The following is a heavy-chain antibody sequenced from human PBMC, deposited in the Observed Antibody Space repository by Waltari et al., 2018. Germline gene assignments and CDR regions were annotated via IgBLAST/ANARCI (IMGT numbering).Heavy chain of an antibody. D-gene: IGHD7-27*01. V-gene: IGHV3-7*01. J-gene: IGHJ4*02. CDR1: GFLFTDSW. Sequence: EVHLVESGGGLVQPGGSLRLSCAASGFLFTDSWMSWVRQAPGKGPVWVANIHKDGSEKNYVDYVKGRFTISRDNAKDSVYLQMNSLRADDTAMYYCVRDHWGPDYWGQGTLVTVSS. CDR3: VRDHWGPDY. CDR2: IHKDGSEK.